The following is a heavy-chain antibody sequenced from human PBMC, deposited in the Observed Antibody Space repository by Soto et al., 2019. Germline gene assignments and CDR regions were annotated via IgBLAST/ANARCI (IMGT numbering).Heavy chain of an antibody. CDR3: ARHSLALRKNNWFEP. D-gene: IGHD3-3*02. CDR2: IFYLGSS. Sequence: PSEPLPLTCTVSGESIISRDFYWGWVRQPPGKGLEWIGSIFYLGSSYYNPSLKSRVTMSVDTSKNQFSLRLRSVTAADTALYFCARHSLALRKNNWFEPWGQGIMVTVSS. CDR1: GESIISRDFY. V-gene: IGHV4-39*01. J-gene: IGHJ5*02.